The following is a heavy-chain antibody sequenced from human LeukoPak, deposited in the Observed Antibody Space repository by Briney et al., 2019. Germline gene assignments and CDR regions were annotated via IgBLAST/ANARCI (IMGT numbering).Heavy chain of an antibody. D-gene: IGHD6-13*01. CDR1: GFSFSSHS. J-gene: IGHJ6*03. CDR3: FSSGYSSSWYGINYYYMDV. V-gene: IGHV3-48*04. Sequence: GGSLRLSCVASGFSFSSHSMSWVRQAPGKGLDWISYVSSRSTSIRYADSVKGRFTTSRDNAKNSLYLQMNSLRAEDTAVYYCFSSGYSSSWYGINYYYMDVWGKGTTVTVSS. CDR2: VSSRSTSI.